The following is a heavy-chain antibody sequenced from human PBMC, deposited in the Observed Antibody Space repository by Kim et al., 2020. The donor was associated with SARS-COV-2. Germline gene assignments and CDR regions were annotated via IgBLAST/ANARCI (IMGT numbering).Heavy chain of an antibody. CDR1: GGSISSYY. V-gene: IGHV4-59*01. CDR2: IYYSGST. Sequence: SETLSLTCTVSGGSISSYYWSWIRQPPGKGLEWIGYIYYSGSTNYNPSLKSRVTISVDTSKNQFSLKLSSVTAADTAVYYCARCIKDFWSDQYYFDYWGQGTLVTVSS. D-gene: IGHD3-3*01. CDR3: ARCIKDFWSDQYYFDY. J-gene: IGHJ4*02.